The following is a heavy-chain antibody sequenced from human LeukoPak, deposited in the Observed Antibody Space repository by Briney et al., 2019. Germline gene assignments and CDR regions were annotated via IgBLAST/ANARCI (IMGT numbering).Heavy chain of an antibody. Sequence: ASVKVSCKASGYTFTDYYMHWVRQAPGQGLEWMGWINPNSGGTNYAQKFQGRVTMTRDTSISTDYMELSRLRSDDTAVYYCAREGGDDSSGYYVLGAFDIWGQGTMVTVSS. J-gene: IGHJ3*02. CDR1: GYTFTDYY. D-gene: IGHD3-22*01. V-gene: IGHV1-2*02. CDR3: AREGGDDSSGYYVLGAFDI. CDR2: INPNSGGT.